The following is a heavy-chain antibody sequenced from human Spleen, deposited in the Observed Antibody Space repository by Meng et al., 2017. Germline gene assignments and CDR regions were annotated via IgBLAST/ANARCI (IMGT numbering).Heavy chain of an antibody. V-gene: IGHV4-4*02. CDR1: GGSISSSNW. CDR3: ARIPFGYYAMDV. CDR2: IYHSGST. J-gene: IGHJ6*02. Sequence: SETLSPTCAVSGGSISSSNWWSWVRQPPGKGLEWIGEIYHSGSTNYNPSLKSRATISLDKSKNQISLKLNSVTTADTAVYYCARIPFGYYAMDVWGQGTTVTVSS. D-gene: IGHD3-10*01.